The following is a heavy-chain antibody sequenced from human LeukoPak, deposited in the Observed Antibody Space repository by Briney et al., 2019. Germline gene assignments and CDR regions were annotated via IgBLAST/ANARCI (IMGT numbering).Heavy chain of an antibody. CDR1: GFTFSSYA. Sequence: GGSLRLSCAASGFTFSSYAMHRVRQAPGKGLEWVAVISYDGSNKYYADSVKGRFTISRDNSKNTLYLQMNSLRAEDTAVYYCARDHYADFWSGYYPGYFDYWGQGTLVTVSS. V-gene: IGHV3-30-3*01. CDR3: ARDHYADFWSGYYPGYFDY. D-gene: IGHD3-3*01. CDR2: ISYDGSNK. J-gene: IGHJ4*02.